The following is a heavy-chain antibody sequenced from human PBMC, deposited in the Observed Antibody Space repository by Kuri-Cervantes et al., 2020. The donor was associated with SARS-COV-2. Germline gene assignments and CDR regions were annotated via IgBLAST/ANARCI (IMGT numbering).Heavy chain of an antibody. CDR3: VRDQTYYYDSSGYPGDY. Sequence: GGSLRLSCAASGFTFSSYSMNWVRQAPGKGLEWVSYISSSSSTIYYADSVKGRFTISRDNAKNSLYLQMNSLRDEDTAVYYCVRDQTYYYDSSGYPGDYWGQGTLVTVSS. J-gene: IGHJ4*02. D-gene: IGHD3-22*01. V-gene: IGHV3-48*02. CDR1: GFTFSSYS. CDR2: ISSSSSTI.